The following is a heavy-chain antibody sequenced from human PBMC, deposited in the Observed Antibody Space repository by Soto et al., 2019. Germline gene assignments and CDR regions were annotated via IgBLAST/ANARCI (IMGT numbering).Heavy chain of an antibody. V-gene: IGHV6-1*01. D-gene: IGHD6-6*01. CDR1: GDSVSSNSDD. CDR2: TYYKSKWYN. J-gene: IGHJ5*02. Sequence: SQTLSLTCAISGDSVSSNSDDWHWTRQSPSRGLEWLGRTYYKSKWYNDYAVSVKSRITIDPDTSKNQFSLQLNSVTPEDTAVYYCVRGPEQLVWFDPWGQGTLVTVSS. CDR3: VRGPEQLVWFDP.